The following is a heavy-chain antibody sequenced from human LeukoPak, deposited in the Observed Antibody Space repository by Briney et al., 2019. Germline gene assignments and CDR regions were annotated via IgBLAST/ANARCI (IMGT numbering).Heavy chain of an antibody. CDR3: ARGRDSSGYLLDNWFDP. CDR1: GYTFTSYY. J-gene: IGHJ5*02. Sequence: ASVKVSCKASGYTFTSYYMHWVRQAPGQGLEWMGIINPSGGSTSYAQKFQGRVTMTRDTSTSTVYMELSSLRSEDTAVYYCARGRDSSGYLLDNWFDPWGQGTLVTASS. V-gene: IGHV1-46*01. D-gene: IGHD3-22*01. CDR2: INPSGGST.